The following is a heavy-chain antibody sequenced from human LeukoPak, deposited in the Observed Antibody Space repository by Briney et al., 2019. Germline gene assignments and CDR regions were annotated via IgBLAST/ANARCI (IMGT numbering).Heavy chain of an antibody. V-gene: IGHV4-34*01. Sequence: PSGTLSLTCAVYGGSFSGYYWRWIRQPPGKGLEWVGEINNRGSTNYNPSLKSRVTISVDTSKNQFSLKLSSVTAADTAVYYCARVRSGDYVWGSYLRGVRNYFDYWGQGTLVTVSS. D-gene: IGHD3-16*01. CDR3: ARVRSGDYVWGSYLRGVRNYFDY. CDR2: INNRGST. J-gene: IGHJ4*02. CDR1: GGSFSGYY.